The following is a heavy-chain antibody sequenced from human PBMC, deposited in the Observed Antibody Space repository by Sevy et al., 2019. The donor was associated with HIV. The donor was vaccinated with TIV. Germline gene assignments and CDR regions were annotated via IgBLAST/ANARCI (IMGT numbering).Heavy chain of an antibody. Sequence: ASVKVSCKASGYTFTGYYMHWVRQAPGQGLEWMGRINPNSGGQNYAQKFQRRVTMTRDTSFSTAYMKLSRLRSDDTAVDYCARDYWMSRRVVAATSSDYWGQGTLVTVSS. J-gene: IGHJ4*02. CDR3: ARDYWMSRRVVAATSSDY. CDR1: GYTFTGYY. CDR2: INPNSGGQ. D-gene: IGHD2-15*01. V-gene: IGHV1-2*06.